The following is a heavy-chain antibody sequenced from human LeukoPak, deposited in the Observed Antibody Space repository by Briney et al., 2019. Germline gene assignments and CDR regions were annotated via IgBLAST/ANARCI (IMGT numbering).Heavy chain of an antibody. CDR2: IKSKTDGGTT. Sequence: TGGSLRLSCAASGFTFSNAWMNWVRQAPGKGLEWVGRIKSKTDGGTTDYAAPVKGRFTISRDNSKNTLYLQMNSLGPDDTAVYYCANFFGYWGQGTLVTVSS. V-gene: IGHV3-15*07. D-gene: IGHD2/OR15-2a*01. J-gene: IGHJ4*02. CDR3: ANFFGY. CDR1: GFTFSNAW.